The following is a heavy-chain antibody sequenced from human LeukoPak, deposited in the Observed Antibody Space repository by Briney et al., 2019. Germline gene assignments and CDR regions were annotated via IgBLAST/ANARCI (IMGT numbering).Heavy chain of an antibody. CDR3: ATMTGRVIED. J-gene: IGHJ4*02. CDR2: VYTSGIT. D-gene: IGHD3/OR15-3a*01. CDR1: GVSISSYY. V-gene: IGHV4-4*07. Sequence: SETLSLTCTVSGVSISSYYWNWIRQPAGKGLEWIGRVYTSGITDYNPSLRSRITISIDTSKKQFSLSLSSVTAADSAMYYCATMTGRVIEDWGQGILVTVSS.